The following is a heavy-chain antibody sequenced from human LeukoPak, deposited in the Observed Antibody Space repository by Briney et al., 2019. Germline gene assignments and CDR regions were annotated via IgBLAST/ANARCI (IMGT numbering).Heavy chain of an antibody. V-gene: IGHV4-59*01. CDR3: ASGQGYCSGGSCYSGYYGMDV. D-gene: IGHD2-15*01. CDR2: ISYAWST. Sequence: SETLSLTCTVSGGSISSYWSWIRQPPGKGLEWLAYISYAWSTSYNPSLKSRVAISIDTSKNQFSLKLSSVTAADTAVYYCASGQGYCSGGSCYSGYYGMDVWGQGTTVTVSS. J-gene: IGHJ6*02. CDR1: GGSISSY.